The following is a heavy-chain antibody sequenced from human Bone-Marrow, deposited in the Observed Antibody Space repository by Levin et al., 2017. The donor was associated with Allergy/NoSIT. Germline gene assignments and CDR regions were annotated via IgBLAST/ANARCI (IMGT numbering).Heavy chain of an antibody. J-gene: IGHJ4*02. V-gene: IGHV3-49*03. CDR3: ATGRSRGFSYGYFHY. D-gene: IGHD5-18*01. Sequence: RTGGSLRLSCSASGFSFSDFVMNWFRQAPGKGLEWVGLIRSKVLGGTRMYAASVEGRFTISRDDSNNIAYLQMNSLETEDTAVYYCATGRSRGFSYGYFHYWGQGTLVIVSS. CDR1: GFSFSDFV. CDR2: IRSKVLGGTR.